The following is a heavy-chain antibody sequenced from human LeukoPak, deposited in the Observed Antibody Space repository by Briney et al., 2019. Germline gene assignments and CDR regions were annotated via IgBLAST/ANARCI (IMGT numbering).Heavy chain of an antibody. Sequence: ASVKVSCKASGGTFSSYAISWVRQAPGQGLEWMGRIIPILGIANYAQKFQGRVTITADKSTSTAYMELSSLRSEDTAVYYCAKRGIMIRGVIIIGFHKEAYYFDCWGQGTLVTVSS. CDR3: AKRGIMIRGVIIIGFHKEAYYFDC. CDR2: IIPILGIA. V-gene: IGHV1-69*04. CDR1: GGTFSSYA. D-gene: IGHD3-10*01. J-gene: IGHJ4*02.